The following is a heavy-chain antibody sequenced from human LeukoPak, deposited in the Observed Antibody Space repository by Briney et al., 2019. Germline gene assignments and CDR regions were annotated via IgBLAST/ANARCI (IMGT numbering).Heavy chain of an antibody. CDR1: GYIFTDYA. Sequence: ASVKVSCKASGYIFTDYAIHWLRQALGQRPEWMGWMNGGNGNTKYSQKFQGRITLIRDTSAATAYMELSSLRHDDLAVYYCARGRGTSGSNRDFYYYYYMDVWGKGTTVTVSS. V-gene: IGHV1-3*01. D-gene: IGHD2-15*01. J-gene: IGHJ6*03. CDR2: MNGGNGNT. CDR3: ARGRGTSGSNRDFYYYYYMDV.